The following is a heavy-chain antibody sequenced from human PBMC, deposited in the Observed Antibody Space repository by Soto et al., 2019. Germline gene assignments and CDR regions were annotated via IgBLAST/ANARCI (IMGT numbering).Heavy chain of an antibody. J-gene: IGHJ4*02. CDR2: ISGSSNTI. CDR3: ARDKYGDYSVDY. CDR1: GFTFTSYS. Sequence: GSLRLSCTASGFTFTSYSMNWVRQAPGKGLEWVSYISGSSNTIYYADSVKGRFTVSRDSANNSLYLQMNSLRAEDTAVYYCARDKYGDYSVDYWGQGTLVTVSS. V-gene: IGHV3-48*01. D-gene: IGHD4-17*01.